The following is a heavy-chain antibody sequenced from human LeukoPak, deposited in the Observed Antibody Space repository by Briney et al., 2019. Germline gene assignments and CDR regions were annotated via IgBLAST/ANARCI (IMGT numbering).Heavy chain of an antibody. J-gene: IGHJ4*02. CDR3: AKGRYFDY. CDR1: GFTFDDYA. CDR2: ISWNSGSI. V-gene: IGHV3-9*01. Sequence: GRSLRLSCAASGFTFDDYAMHWVRQAPGKGLEWVSGISWNSGSIGYADSVKGRFTISRDNAKNSLYLQMNCLRAEDTALYYCAKGRYFDYWGQGTLVTVSS.